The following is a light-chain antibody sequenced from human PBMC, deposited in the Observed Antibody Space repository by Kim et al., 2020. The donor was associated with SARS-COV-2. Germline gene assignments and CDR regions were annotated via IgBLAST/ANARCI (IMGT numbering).Light chain of an antibody. J-gene: IGKJ4*01. V-gene: IGKV3-20*01. CDR3: QQFGNSPPVT. CDR2: GAS. CDR1: QSVANRY. Sequence: SPGERVTHSCRASQSVANRYLAWYQQKPAQAPRLLIYGASIRATGIPDRFSGSGSGTDFTLTISRLEPEDFAVYYCQQFGNSPPVTFGGGTKLEI.